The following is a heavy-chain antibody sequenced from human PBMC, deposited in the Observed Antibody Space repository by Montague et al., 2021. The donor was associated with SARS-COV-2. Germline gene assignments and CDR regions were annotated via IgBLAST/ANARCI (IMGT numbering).Heavy chain of an antibody. V-gene: IGHV4/OR15-8*02. CDR3: AGKVLTVPADY. CDR2: ISYGGNA. Sequence: SETPSLTCAVSGVSITSTNWWSLVRQPPGKGLEWIGEISYGGNATYNPSLKSRATISMDRSRNLFSLKLSSVTAADTAIYYCAGKVLTVPADYWGQGTLVTVS. D-gene: IGHD4-11*01. CDR1: GVSITSTNW. J-gene: IGHJ4*02.